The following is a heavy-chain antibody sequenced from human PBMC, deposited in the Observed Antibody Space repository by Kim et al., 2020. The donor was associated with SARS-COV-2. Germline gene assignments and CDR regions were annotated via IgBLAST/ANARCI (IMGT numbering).Heavy chain of an antibody. CDR1: GFSFGDYG. Sequence: GGSLRLSCAASGFSFGDYGMHWVRQAPGKGLEWVSGLSENSGSIGYADSVKGRFTISRDNAKNSLYLQMSSLRPEDTALYFCAKQSSGWQYFDSWGQGTL. J-gene: IGHJ4*02. D-gene: IGHD6-25*01. V-gene: IGHV3-9*01. CDR3: AKQSSGWQYFDS. CDR2: LSENSGSI.